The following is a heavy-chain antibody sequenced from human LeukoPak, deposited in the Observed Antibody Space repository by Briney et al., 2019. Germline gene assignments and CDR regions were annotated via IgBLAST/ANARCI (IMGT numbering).Heavy chain of an antibody. J-gene: IGHJ3*02. D-gene: IGHD6-13*01. V-gene: IGHV1-69*05. CDR2: IIPIFGTA. CDR3: ARVSVAAAGRGGGAFDI. CDR1: GGTFSSYA. Sequence: SVKVSCKASGGTFSSYAISWVRQAPGQGLEWMGGIIPIFGTANYAQKFQGRATITTDESTSTAYMELSSLRSEDTAVYYCARVSVAAAGRGGGAFDIWGQGTMVTVSS.